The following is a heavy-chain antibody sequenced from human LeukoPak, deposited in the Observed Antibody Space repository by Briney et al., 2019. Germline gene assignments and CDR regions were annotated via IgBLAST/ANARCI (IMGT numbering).Heavy chain of an antibody. CDR2: ISASGGGT. V-gene: IGHV3-23*01. D-gene: IGHD3-10*01. Sequence: PGGSLRLSCAASGFTFSSFAMSWVRQAPGKGLEWVAVISASGGGTYYADSVRGRFTISRDNSKNTLYLQMNSLRAEDTAVYYCAKADRGAINDAFDIWGQGTMVTVSS. J-gene: IGHJ3*02. CDR3: AKADRGAINDAFDI. CDR1: GFTFSSFA.